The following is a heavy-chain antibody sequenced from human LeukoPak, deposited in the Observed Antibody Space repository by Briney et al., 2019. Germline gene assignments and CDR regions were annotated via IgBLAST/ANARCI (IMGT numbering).Heavy chain of an antibody. CDR3: ATYSWGRSSEFDY. J-gene: IGHJ4*02. V-gene: IGHV4-59*01. CDR1: GGSISSYY. CDR2: IYYSGTT. D-gene: IGHD6-6*01. Sequence: SETLSLTCTVSGGSISSYYWSWIRQPPGKGLGWIGYIYYSGTTNYNPSLKSRVTISVDTYKNHFSLRLSSVTAADTAICYCATYSWGRSSEFDYWGQGILVTVSS.